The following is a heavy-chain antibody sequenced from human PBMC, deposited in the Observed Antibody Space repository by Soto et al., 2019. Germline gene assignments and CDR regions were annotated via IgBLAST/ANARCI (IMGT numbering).Heavy chain of an antibody. Sequence: SETLSLTCTVSGGSVSSGSYYWSWIRHPPGKGLEGIGYSYYSGSTNYNPSLKSRVTISVDKSKNQFSLKLSSVTAADTAVYYCARDRDSSVAFDIGGKGRMVT. V-gene: IGHV4-61*01. J-gene: IGHJ3*02. CDR3: ARDRDSSVAFDI. D-gene: IGHD5-18*01. CDR1: GGSVSSGSYY. CDR2: SYYSGST.